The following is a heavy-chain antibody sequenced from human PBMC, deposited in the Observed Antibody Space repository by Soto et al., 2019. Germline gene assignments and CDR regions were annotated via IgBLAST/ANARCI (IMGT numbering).Heavy chain of an antibody. D-gene: IGHD3-22*01. CDR1: GGSISSYY. J-gene: IGHJ4*02. Sequence: QVQLQESGPGLVKPSETLSLTCTVSGGSISSYYWSWIRQPPGKGLEWIGYIYYSGSTTSNPSLQSRITISVDRSKNQISLKLNSVTAADTAVYYCARDRSSGYHDYWGQGTLVTVSS. CDR2: IYYSGST. CDR3: ARDRSSGYHDY. V-gene: IGHV4-59*01.